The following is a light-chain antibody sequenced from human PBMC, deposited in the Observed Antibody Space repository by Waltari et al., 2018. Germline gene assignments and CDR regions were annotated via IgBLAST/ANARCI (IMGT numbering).Light chain of an antibody. J-gene: IGLJ2*01. CDR1: SGHSGYA. V-gene: IGLV4-69*01. CDR3: QTWSPDTVL. CDR2: VHSDGTH. Sequence: QLVLTQSPSASASLGVSVKLTCTLSSGHSGYAITWHQQQPGTGPRYLMKVHSDGTHNRGDGVPDRFLGSGSGADHYLLISRLQSEDEADYYCQTWSPDTVLFGGGTRLTVL.